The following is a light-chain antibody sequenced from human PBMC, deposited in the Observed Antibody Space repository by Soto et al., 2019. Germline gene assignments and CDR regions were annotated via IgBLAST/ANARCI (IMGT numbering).Light chain of an antibody. CDR2: GAS. J-gene: IGKJ5*01. Sequence: EIVLTQSPGTLSLSPGDRATLSCRASQSVSSSYLAWYQQKPGQAPRLLIYGASSRAIGIPDRFSGSGSGTDFTLTISRLEPEDFAVYYCQQYGSSPTFGQGTRLEIK. V-gene: IGKV3-20*01. CDR1: QSVSSSY. CDR3: QQYGSSPT.